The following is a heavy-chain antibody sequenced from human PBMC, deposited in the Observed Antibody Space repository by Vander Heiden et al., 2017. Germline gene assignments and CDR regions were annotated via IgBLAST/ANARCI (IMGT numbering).Heavy chain of an antibody. D-gene: IGHD5-18*01. CDR2: ISSSSSYI. J-gene: IGHJ4*02. CDR1: GFSLSSHS. Sequence: EVQLVESGGGLVTSGGSLRLSCPASGFSLSSHSMNWVRQAPGKGLEWVSSISSSSSYIYYADSVKGRFTVSRDNARKSLVLEMNSLRTEDTALYYCARGIEGYSYVFDSWGQGTLVTVSS. V-gene: IGHV3-21*02. CDR3: ARGIEGYSYVFDS.